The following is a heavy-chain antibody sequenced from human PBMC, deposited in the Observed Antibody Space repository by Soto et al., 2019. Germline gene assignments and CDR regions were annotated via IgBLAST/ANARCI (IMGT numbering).Heavy chain of an antibody. CDR2: IHGGDSNT. Sequence: GESLKICCKGSGYIFTIYWIGWVRQMPGKGLEWMGIIHGGDSNTRYSPSFQGQVTISTDKSISTAYLQWSSLKASDTAMYYCARRGTYSSGWDYWGQGTLVTVSS. CDR3: ARRGTYSSGWDY. CDR1: GYIFTIYW. D-gene: IGHD6-19*01. V-gene: IGHV5-51*01. J-gene: IGHJ4*02.